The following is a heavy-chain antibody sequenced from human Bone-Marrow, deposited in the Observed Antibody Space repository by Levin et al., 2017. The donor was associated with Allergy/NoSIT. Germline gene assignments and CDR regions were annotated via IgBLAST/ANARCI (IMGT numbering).Heavy chain of an antibody. D-gene: IGHD2-21*02. CDR2: IYYSGST. CDR1: GGSIISGNYY. V-gene: IGHV4-31*03. J-gene: IGHJ4*02. Sequence: PSETLSLTCTVSGGSIISGNYYWTWIRQHPEKGLEWIGYIYYSGSTYYNPSLKSRVTMSVDTSKNEFSLKLTSVTAADTAVYYCARGAYCGGDCYHFFDFWGRGTLVTVSS. CDR3: ARGAYCGGDCYHFFDF.